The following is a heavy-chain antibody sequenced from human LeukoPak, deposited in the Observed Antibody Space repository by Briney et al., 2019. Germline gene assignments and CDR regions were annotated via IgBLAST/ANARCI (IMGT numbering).Heavy chain of an antibody. CDR2: ISSSSSYI. V-gene: IGHV3-21*01. CDR1: GFTFSSYS. J-gene: IGHJ6*02. CDR3: AREQGDWNDDYYYYGMDV. Sequence: TSGGSLRLSCAASGFTFSSYSMNWVRQAPGKGLEWVSSISSSSSYIYYADSVKGRFTISRDNAKNSLYLQMNSLRAEDTAVYYCAREQGDWNDDYYYYGMDVWGQGTTVTVSS. D-gene: IGHD1-1*01.